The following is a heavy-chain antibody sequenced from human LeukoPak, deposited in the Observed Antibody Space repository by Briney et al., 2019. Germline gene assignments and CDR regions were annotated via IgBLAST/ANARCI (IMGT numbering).Heavy chain of an antibody. V-gene: IGHV4-39*07. Sequence: PSETLSLTCTVSGVSISSYYWGWIRQPPGKGLEWIGSIYYGGSTYYNPSLKSRVTISVDTSKNQFSLKLSSVTAADTAVYYCASCSSRYYDSSGYKWWGQGTLVTVSS. CDR3: ASCSSRYYDSSGYKW. D-gene: IGHD3-22*01. J-gene: IGHJ4*02. CDR1: GVSISSYY. CDR2: IYYGGST.